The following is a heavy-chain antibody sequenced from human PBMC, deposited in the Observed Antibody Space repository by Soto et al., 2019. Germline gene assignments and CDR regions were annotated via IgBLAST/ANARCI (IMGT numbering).Heavy chain of an antibody. CDR2: IYPGGGST. V-gene: IGHV1-46*01. D-gene: IGHD3-10*01. CDR1: GYPFTTYF. J-gene: IGHJ4*02. CDR3: LREPPSSFYFDY. Sequence: GASVKVSCKTSGYPFTTYFIHWVRQAPGQGLEYMGIIYPGGGSTSYARKFQGRVTMTRDASTSTVYMELSSLRSEDTAVYYCLREPPSSFYFDYWGPGTLVTVSS.